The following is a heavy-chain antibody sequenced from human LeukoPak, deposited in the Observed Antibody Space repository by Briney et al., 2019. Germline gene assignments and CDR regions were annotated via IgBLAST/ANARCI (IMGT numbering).Heavy chain of an antibody. Sequence: SETLSLTCTVSGGSISSGGYYWSWIRQHPGKGLEWIGYIYYSGSTYYNPSLKSRVTISVGTSKNQFSLKLSSVTAADTAVCYCARESATSSNFDYWGQGTLVTVSS. V-gene: IGHV4-31*03. CDR3: ARESATSSNFDY. CDR1: GGSISSGGYY. D-gene: IGHD2-15*01. J-gene: IGHJ4*02. CDR2: IYYSGST.